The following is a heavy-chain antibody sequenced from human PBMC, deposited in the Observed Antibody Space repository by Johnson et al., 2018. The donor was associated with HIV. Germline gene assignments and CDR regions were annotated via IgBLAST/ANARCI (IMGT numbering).Heavy chain of an antibody. Sequence: QEQLVESGGGVVQPGGSLRFSCAAFGFTFSNYGMHWVRQAPGKGLEWVAVISYDGSNKYYADSVKGRFPISRDNSKNTLYLQMNSLRADDTAVYYCAKDPSTVTTFYAFDIWGQGTMVTVSS. CDR3: AKDPSTVTTFYAFDI. J-gene: IGHJ3*02. V-gene: IGHV3-30*19. CDR2: ISYDGSNK. CDR1: GFTFSNYG. D-gene: IGHD4-17*01.